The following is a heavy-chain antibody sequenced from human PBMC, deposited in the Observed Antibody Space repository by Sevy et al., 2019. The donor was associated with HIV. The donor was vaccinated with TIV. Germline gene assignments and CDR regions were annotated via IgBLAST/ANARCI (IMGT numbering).Heavy chain of an antibody. D-gene: IGHD3-10*01. CDR2: ISGSAGST. Sequence: GGSLRLSCSASGFSFTTYAMNWVRQAPGKGLEWVSTISGSAGSTYYADSMKGCFTISRDNSKNMLYLQMNMLRAENTAVYYCAKTSDSPRESFQHWGQGTLVTVSS. J-gene: IGHJ1*01. V-gene: IGHV3-23*01. CDR1: GFSFTTYA. CDR3: AKTSDSPRESFQH.